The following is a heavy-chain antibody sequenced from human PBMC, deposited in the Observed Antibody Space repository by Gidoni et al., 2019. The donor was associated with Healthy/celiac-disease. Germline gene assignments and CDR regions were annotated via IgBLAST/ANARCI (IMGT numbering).Heavy chain of an antibody. V-gene: IGHV4-34*01. CDR3: ARAESKGDPYGMDV. CDR1: GGSFSGYY. Sequence: QVQLQQWGAGLLKPSETLSLTCAVYGGSFSGYYWSWIRQPPGKGLEWIGEINHSGSTNYNPSLKSRVTISVDTSKNQFSLKLSSVTAADTAVYYCARAESKGDPYGMDVWGQGTTVTVSS. D-gene: IGHD3-10*01. CDR2: INHSGST. J-gene: IGHJ6*02.